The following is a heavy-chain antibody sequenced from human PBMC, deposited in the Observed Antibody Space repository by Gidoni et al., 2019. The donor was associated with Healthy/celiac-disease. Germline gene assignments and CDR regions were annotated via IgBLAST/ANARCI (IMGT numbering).Heavy chain of an antibody. CDR2: IFSNDEK. D-gene: IGHD3-22*01. V-gene: IGHV2-26*01. CDR1: GSSLSNARMR. Sequence: QVTLKESGPVLVKPTETLTLTCTVSGSSLSNARMRVSWIRQPPGKALEWLAHIFSNDEKSYSTSLKSRLTISKDTSKSQVVLTMTNMDPVDTATYYCARSRITMIVSQPEGWFDPWGQGTLVTVSS. CDR3: ARSRITMIVSQPEGWFDP. J-gene: IGHJ5*02.